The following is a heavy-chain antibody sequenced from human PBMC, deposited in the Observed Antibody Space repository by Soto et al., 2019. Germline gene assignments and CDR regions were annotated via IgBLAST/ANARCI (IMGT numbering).Heavy chain of an antibody. CDR1: GGSFSGYI. Sequence: SGTLSLTCAVYGGSFSGYIWTWIRQTPGKWLQWIGQINHSGSANYNPSLKSRVTISVHTSNSQFSLELRSVTAADTAVYYCARGLISGSHYSGGWYYFDSWGQGTQVTVSS. CDR2: INHSGSA. J-gene: IGHJ4*02. CDR3: ARGLISGSHYSGGWYYFDS. D-gene: IGHD1-26*01. V-gene: IGHV4-34*01.